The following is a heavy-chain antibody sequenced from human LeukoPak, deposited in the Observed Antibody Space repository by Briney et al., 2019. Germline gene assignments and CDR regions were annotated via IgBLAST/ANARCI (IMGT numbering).Heavy chain of an antibody. J-gene: IGHJ4*02. Sequence: PGGSLRLSCAASGFTFSDYYMSWLRQAPGKELEYVSAITSNGHSAYYANSVEGRFTISRDNSKNTLYLQMGSLRAEDMAVYYCARGRLASTTSTTYDYWGQGTLVTVSS. D-gene: IGHD2/OR15-2a*01. CDR3: ARGRLASTTSTTYDY. V-gene: IGHV3-64*01. CDR1: GFTFSDYY. CDR2: ITSNGHSA.